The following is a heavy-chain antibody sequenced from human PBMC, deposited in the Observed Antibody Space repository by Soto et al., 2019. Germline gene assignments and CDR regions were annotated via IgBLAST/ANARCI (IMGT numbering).Heavy chain of an antibody. V-gene: IGHV1-18*03. Sequence: QVQLVQSGAEVKKPGASVKVSCKASGYTFTSYGISWVRQAPGQGLEWMGRISAYNGNTNYAQKLQGRGTMTTDTSTSTAYMEVRSLRSDAMAVYSCARVVGALGNWFDPWGQGTLVTVSS. D-gene: IGHD1-26*01. CDR3: ARVVGALGNWFDP. J-gene: IGHJ5*02. CDR2: ISAYNGNT. CDR1: GYTFTSYG.